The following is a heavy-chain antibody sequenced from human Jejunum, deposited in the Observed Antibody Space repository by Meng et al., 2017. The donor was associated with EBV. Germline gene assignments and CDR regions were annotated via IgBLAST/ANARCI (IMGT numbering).Heavy chain of an antibody. D-gene: IGHD5-12*01. CDR2: IYYSGST. J-gene: IGHJ4*02. Sequence: QLQLPESGPGLVKPSATLSLTCTVSGGSVNSGNVYWSWIRQPPGKGLEWIGYIYYSGSTNYIPSLKSRVTISLDTSKNQFSLKLSSVTAADTAVYYCAGLRYSGYDRAFDYWGQGALVTVSS. CDR3: AGLRYSGYDRAFDY. V-gene: IGHV4-61*01. CDR1: GGSVNSGNVY.